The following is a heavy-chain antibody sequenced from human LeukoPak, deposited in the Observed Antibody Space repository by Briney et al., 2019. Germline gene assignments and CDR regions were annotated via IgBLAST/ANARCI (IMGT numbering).Heavy chain of an antibody. CDR1: GFTFNIYA. CDR2: IVSETVGGRT. J-gene: IGHJ4*02. Sequence: GGSLRLSCAVSGFTFNIYAMSWVRQAPGKGLEWVARIVSETVGGRTDYAASVKGRFTISRDDSKSTLFLQMSSLKIEDTAVYYCATSITTPGAFDIWGQGVLVTVSS. D-gene: IGHD1-1*01. CDR3: ATSITTPGAFDI. V-gene: IGHV3-15*04.